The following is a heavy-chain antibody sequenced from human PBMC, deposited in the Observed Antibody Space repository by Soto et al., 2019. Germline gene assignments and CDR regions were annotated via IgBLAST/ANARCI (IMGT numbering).Heavy chain of an antibody. D-gene: IGHD2-21*02. CDR2: INPNSGGT. CDR3: ARDLVTPHPGWFDP. Sequence: SVKVSCKASGYTFTGYYMHWVRQAPGQGLEWMGWINPNSGGTNYAQKFQGRVTMTRDTSISTAYMELSRLRSDDTAVYYCARDLVTPHPGWFDPWGQGTLVTVSS. CDR1: GYTFTGYY. V-gene: IGHV1-2*02. J-gene: IGHJ5*02.